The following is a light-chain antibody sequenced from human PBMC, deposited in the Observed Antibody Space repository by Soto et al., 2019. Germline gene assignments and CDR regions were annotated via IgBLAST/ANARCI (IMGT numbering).Light chain of an antibody. J-gene: IGLJ1*01. V-gene: IGLV1-40*01. Sequence: QSLLTQPPSVSGAPGQRVTISCTGSSSNIGAGYDVHWYQQLPGTAPKLLIYGNSNRPSGVPDRFSGSKSGTSVSLAITGLQAEDEADYYCQSYDSSLSGDVFGTGTKVTVL. CDR1: SSNIGAGYD. CDR3: QSYDSSLSGDV. CDR2: GNS.